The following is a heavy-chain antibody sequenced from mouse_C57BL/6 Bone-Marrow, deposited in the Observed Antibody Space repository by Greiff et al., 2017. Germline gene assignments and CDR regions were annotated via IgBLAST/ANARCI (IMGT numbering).Heavy chain of an antibody. D-gene: IGHD3-1*01. J-gene: IGHJ2*01. V-gene: IGHV1-59*01. CDR2: IDPSDSYT. CDR1: GYTFTSYW. Sequence: QVQLQQPGAELVRPGTSVKLSCKASGYTFTSYWMHWVKQRPGQGLEWIGVIDPSDSYTNYNQKFKGKATLTVDTSSSTAYMQLSSLTSEDSAVYYCARGLRGDYWGQGTTLTVSS. CDR3: ARGLRGDY.